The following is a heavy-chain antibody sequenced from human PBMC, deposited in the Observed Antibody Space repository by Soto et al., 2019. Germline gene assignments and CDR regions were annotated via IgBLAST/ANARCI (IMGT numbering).Heavy chain of an antibody. V-gene: IGHV1-2*02. Sequence: ASVKVSCKASGDTITGYFIHWVRQAPGQGLEWMGWLDPNSGSTNYAQKFQGRITMTREKSTNTAYMDLSSLTSDDTAVYYCARAPAGFSTPSYEWFDPWGQGTQVTVSS. CDR1: GDTITGYF. D-gene: IGHD3-3*02. J-gene: IGHJ5*02. CDR3: ARAPAGFSTPSYEWFDP. CDR2: LDPNSGST.